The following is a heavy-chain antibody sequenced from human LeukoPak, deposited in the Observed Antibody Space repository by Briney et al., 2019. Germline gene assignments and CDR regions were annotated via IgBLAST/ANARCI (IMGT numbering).Heavy chain of an antibody. D-gene: IGHD6-19*01. CDR2: IYHSGDT. CDR3: AKGTSSGWYYFDY. CDR1: GYSITSGYY. V-gene: IGHV4-38-2*02. Sequence: SETLSLTCIVSGYSITSGYYWGWIRQPPGKGLEWIGSIYHSGDTYYNPSLKSRVTISVDTSKNHFSLKLDSVTDADTAVYYCAKGTSSGWYYFDYWGQGTLVTVSS. J-gene: IGHJ4*02.